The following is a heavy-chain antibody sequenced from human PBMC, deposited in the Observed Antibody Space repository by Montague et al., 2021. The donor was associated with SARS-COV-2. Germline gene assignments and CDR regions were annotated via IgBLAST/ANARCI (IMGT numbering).Heavy chain of an antibody. J-gene: IGHJ6*02. CDR2: INHSGST. V-gene: IGHV4-34*01. CDR3: ARVRYYGSGTSLGMDV. D-gene: IGHD3-10*01. Sequence: SETLSLTCAVYGGSLSGYYWSWIRQPPGKGLEWIGEINHSGSTNYNPSLKSRVTISVDTSKNQFSLKLSSATAAGTAVYYCARVRYYGSGTSLGMDVWGQGTTVTVSS. CDR1: GGSLSGYY.